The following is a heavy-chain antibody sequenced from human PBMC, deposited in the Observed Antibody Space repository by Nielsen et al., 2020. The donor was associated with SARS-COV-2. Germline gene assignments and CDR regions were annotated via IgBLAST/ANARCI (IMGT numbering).Heavy chain of an antibody. CDR1: GFTFSSYW. J-gene: IGHJ6*02. D-gene: IGHD4-11*01. CDR2: ISGSGGGT. Sequence: GESLKISCAASGFTFSSYWMSWVRQAPGKGLEWVSTISGSGGGTYYADSVKGRFSISRDNAKNSLYLQMNSLRAEDTAGYYCARGDYNLNYRFYGLDVWGQGTTVTVSS. V-gene: IGHV3-23*01. CDR3: ARGDYNLNYRFYGLDV.